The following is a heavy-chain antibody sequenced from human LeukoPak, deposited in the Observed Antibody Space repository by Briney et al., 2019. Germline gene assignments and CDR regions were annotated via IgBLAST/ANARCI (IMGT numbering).Heavy chain of an antibody. V-gene: IGHV3-20*04. CDR3: ARDLKRLAAVQPPEFDY. Sequence: GGSLRLSCAASGFISDDYGMSWVRQAPGKGLEWVSGINWNGGSTGYGDSVEGRFTISRDNAKNSLYLQMNGLRAEDTALYYCARDLKRLAAVQPPEFDYRGQGTLVTVSS. CDR2: INWNGGST. J-gene: IGHJ4*02. D-gene: IGHD6-13*01. CDR1: GFISDDYG.